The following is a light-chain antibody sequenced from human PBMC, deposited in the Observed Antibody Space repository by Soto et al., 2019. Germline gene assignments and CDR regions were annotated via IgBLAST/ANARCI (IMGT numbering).Light chain of an antibody. CDR3: KQYNSYSWT. CDR2: KAS. V-gene: IGKV1-5*03. Sequence: DIQMTQSPSTLSGSVGDRVTITCRASQTISSWLAWYQQKPGKAPKLLIYKASTLKSGVPSRFSGSGSGTEFTLTISSLQADDFATYFCKQYNSYSWTFGQGTKVDIK. CDR1: QTISSW. J-gene: IGKJ1*01.